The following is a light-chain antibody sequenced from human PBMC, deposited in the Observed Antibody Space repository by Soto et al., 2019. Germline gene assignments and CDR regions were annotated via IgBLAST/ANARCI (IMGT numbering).Light chain of an antibody. J-gene: IGKJ2*01. V-gene: IGKV3-15*01. Sequence: EIVMTQSPDTLSVSPGERATLSCRASQSVSTNLAWYQQKPGQAPRLLIYGASTRATGIPARFSGSGSATEFTLTISSLQYEDFAVYHCQQYNNWPYTFGQGNKLEIK. CDR1: QSVSTN. CDR2: GAS. CDR3: QQYNNWPYT.